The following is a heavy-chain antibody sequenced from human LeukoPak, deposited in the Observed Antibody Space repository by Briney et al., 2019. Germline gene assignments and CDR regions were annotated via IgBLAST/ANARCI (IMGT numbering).Heavy chain of an antibody. CDR1: GYTLTELS. V-gene: IGHV1-24*01. CDR3: ARDPGYSSSWDSFDI. D-gene: IGHD6-13*01. Sequence: ASVKVSCKVSGYTLTELSMHWVRQAPGKGLEWMGGFDPEDGETIYAQKLQGRVTMTTDTSTSTAYMELRSLRSDDTAVYYCARDPGYSSSWDSFDIWGQGTMVTVSS. CDR2: FDPEDGET. J-gene: IGHJ3*02.